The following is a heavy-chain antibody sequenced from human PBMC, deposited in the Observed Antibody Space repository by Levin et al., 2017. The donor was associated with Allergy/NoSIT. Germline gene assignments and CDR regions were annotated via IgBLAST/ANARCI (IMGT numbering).Heavy chain of an antibody. CDR2: INHSGST. CDR1: GGSFSGYY. Sequence: LSQTLSLTCAVYGGSFSGYYWSWIRQPPGKGLEWIGEINHSGSTNYNPSLKSRVTISVDTSKNQFSLKLSSVTAADTAVYYCAREPYSSSWYGEDWFDPWGQGTLVTVSS. D-gene: IGHD6-13*01. J-gene: IGHJ5*02. CDR3: AREPYSSSWYGEDWFDP. V-gene: IGHV4-34*01.